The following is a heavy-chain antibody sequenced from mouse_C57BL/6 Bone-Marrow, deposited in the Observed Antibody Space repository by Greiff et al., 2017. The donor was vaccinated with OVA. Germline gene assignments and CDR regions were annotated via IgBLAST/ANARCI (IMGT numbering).Heavy chain of an antibody. CDR2: INSDGGST. CDR1: EYEFPSHD. CDR3: ERQGGYWYFDV. V-gene: IGHV5-2*01. J-gene: IGHJ1*03. Sequence: EVHLVESGGGLVQPGESLKLSCESNEYEFPSHDMSWVRTTPEKRLELVAAINSDGGSTYYPDTMERRFIISRDNTKKTLYLQMSSLRSEDTAVYYCERQGGYWYFDVWGTGTTVTVSS.